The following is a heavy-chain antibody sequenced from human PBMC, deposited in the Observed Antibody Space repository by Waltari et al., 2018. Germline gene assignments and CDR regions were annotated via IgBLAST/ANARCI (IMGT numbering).Heavy chain of an antibody. Sequence: QVQLVQSGAEVKKPGASVKVSCKASGYTFTSYDINWVRTDTGQGLEWMGWMNPNSGNTGYAQKFQGRVTMTRNTSISTAYMELSSLRSEDTAVYYCARASSSWYYYYGMDVWGQGTTVTVSS. V-gene: IGHV1-8*01. D-gene: IGHD6-13*01. CDR2: MNPNSGNT. CDR1: GYTFTSYD. J-gene: IGHJ6*02. CDR3: ARASSSWYYYYGMDV.